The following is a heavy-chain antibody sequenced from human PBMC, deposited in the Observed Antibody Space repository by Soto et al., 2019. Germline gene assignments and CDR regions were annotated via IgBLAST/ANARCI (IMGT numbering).Heavy chain of an antibody. CDR2: IYHSGTT. Sequence: SSVTLSLTCAVSSGSISSFNWWSWIRQTPGKGLEWIGEIYHSGTTNYNPSLKSRATISVDKSKNHFSLKLTSVTAADAAVYYCARDRVAATRTSYYGLDAWGQGTTVT. V-gene: IGHV4-4*02. CDR3: ARDRVAATRTSYYGLDA. CDR1: SGSISSFNW. J-gene: IGHJ6*02. D-gene: IGHD6-25*01.